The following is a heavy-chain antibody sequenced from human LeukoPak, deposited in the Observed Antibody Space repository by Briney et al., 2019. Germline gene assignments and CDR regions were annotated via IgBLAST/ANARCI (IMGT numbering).Heavy chain of an antibody. J-gene: IGHJ4*02. Sequence: GGSLRLSCAASGFTFSSYAMSWVRQAPGKGLEWVSAISGSGGSTYYADSVKGRFTISRDNSKNTLYLQMSSLRAEDTAVYYCARDPTVTTTDYFDYWGQGTLVTVSS. D-gene: IGHD4-17*01. CDR3: ARDPTVTTTDYFDY. CDR2: ISGSGGST. CDR1: GFTFSSYA. V-gene: IGHV3-23*01.